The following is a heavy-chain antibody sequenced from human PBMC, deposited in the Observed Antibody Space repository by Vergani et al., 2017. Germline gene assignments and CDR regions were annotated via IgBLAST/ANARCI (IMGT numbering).Heavy chain of an antibody. CDR2: IYHSGST. CDR1: GYSISSGYY. V-gene: IGHV4-38-2*01. J-gene: IGHJ4*02. CDR3: ARGPPLYSSGWYYTSH. D-gene: IGHD6-19*01. Sequence: QVQLQESGPGLVKPSETLSLTCAVSGYSISSGYYWGWIRQPPGKGLEWIGSIYHSGSTYYNPSLKSRVTISVDTSKNQFSLKLSSVTAADTAVYYCARGPPLYSSGWYYTSHWGQGTLVTVSS.